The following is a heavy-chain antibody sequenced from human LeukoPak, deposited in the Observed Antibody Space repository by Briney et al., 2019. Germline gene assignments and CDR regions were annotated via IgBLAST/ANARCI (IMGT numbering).Heavy chain of an antibody. J-gene: IGHJ4*02. Sequence: SETLSLTCTVSGGSISSGSYYWSWIRQPAGKGLEWIGRIYTSGSTNYNPSLKSRVTISVDTSKNQFSLKLSSVTAADTAVYYCARDTPMARGPYYFDYWGQGTLVTVSS. D-gene: IGHD3-10*01. CDR1: GGSISSGSYY. CDR2: IYTSGST. CDR3: ARDTPMARGPYYFDY. V-gene: IGHV4-61*02.